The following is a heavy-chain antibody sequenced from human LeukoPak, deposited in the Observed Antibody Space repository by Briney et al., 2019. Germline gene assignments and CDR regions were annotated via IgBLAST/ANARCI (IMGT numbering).Heavy chain of an antibody. J-gene: IGHJ4*02. V-gene: IGHV1-18*01. CDR2: ISAYNGNT. Sequence: ASVKVSCKASGYRFTSYGISWVRQAPGQGLEWMAWISAYNGNTNYAQKFQSRVITTTDTSSSTAYMELRSLRSDDTAVYYCARDPDCSSTRCSESPFDYWGQGTLVTVSS. CDR1: GYRFTSYG. CDR3: ARDPDCSSTRCSESPFDY. D-gene: IGHD2-2*01.